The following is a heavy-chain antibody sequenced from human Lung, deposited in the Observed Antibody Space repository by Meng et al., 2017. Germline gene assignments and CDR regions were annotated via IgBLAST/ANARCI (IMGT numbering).Heavy chain of an antibody. CDR2: INPSSGGT. CDR1: GNSFTGYY. CDR3: ARGGAYCSGATCWGTDY. V-gene: IGHV1-2*06. J-gene: IGHJ4*02. D-gene: IGHD2-15*01. Sequence: QVQLVQSGAEVKQPGASVQVSCEAYGNSFTGYYTYWVRQAPGQGLEWMGRINPSSGGTDYAQKFQGRVTMTRDTSISTGYMELSRLRSDDTAVYYCARGGAYCSGATCWGTDYWGQGTLVTVSS.